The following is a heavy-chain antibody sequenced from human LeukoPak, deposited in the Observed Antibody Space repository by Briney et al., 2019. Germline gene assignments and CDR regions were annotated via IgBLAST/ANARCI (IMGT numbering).Heavy chain of an antibody. CDR2: IYHSGST. J-gene: IGHJ4*02. D-gene: IGHD2-2*01. Sequence: SQTLSLTCAVSGGSISSGGYSWSWIRQPPGKGLEWIGYIYHSGSTYYNPSLKSRVTISVDRPKNQFSLKLSSVTAADTAVYYCARVRYCSSTSCYAERGYFDYWGQGTLVTVSS. CDR1: GGSISSGGYS. CDR3: ARVRYCSSTSCYAERGYFDY. V-gene: IGHV4-30-2*01.